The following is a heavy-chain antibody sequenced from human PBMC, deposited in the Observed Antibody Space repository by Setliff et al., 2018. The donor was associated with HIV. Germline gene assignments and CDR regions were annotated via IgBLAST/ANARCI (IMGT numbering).Heavy chain of an antibody. CDR1: GYSISSSYW. CDR3: ARSALWFGGADWYFDL. V-gene: IGHV4-28*01. CDR2: IYKGGST. J-gene: IGHJ2*01. Sequence: PSETLSLTCVVSGYSISSSYWWGWIRQPPGKGLEWIGWIGYIYKGGSTYYNPSLKSRVTMSEDTSKNQFSLKLRSVTAVDTAVYYCARSALWFGGADWYFDLWGRGTLVTVSS. D-gene: IGHD3-10*01.